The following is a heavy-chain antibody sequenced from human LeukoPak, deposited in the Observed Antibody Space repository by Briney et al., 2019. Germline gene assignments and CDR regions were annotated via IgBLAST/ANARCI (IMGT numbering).Heavy chain of an antibody. D-gene: IGHD1-14*01. CDR2: LYSDGNT. V-gene: IGHV3-53*01. CDR3: ARGVEPLAANTLAY. Sequence: GGSLRLSCAASGFTVITNDMTWVRQAPGKGLEWVSVLYSDGNTKYADSVQGLFTISRDNSKNTLYLEMNSLSPDDTAVYYCARGVEPLAANTLAYWGQGTLVTVSS. J-gene: IGHJ4*02. CDR1: GFTVITND.